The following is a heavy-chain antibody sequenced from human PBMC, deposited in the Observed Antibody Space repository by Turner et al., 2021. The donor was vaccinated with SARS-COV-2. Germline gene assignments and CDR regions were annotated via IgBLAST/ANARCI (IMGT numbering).Heavy chain of an antibody. J-gene: IGHJ3*02. CDR1: AYTLTELS. Sequence: QVQLVQSGVEVRKRGASVKGSCTASAYTLTELSMLWVRQAPGKGWMGRIDLDREDAETIYEQKCQGSVTMTEDTTTDTAYMDLISLRSEDTDVYYCATSRDSDKGGAFHIWGQGTMVTVSS. CDR3: ATSRDSDKGGAFHI. V-gene: IGHV1-24*01. D-gene: IGHD6-13*01. CDR2: LDREDAET.